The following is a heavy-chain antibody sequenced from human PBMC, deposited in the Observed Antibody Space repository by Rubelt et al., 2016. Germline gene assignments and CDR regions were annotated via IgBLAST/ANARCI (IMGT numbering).Heavy chain of an antibody. CDR3: ARIGSGTNAPVTD. D-gene: IGHD2-8*01. J-gene: IGHJ4*02. CDR1: GFIFRSHW. Sequence: EVQLVESGGGLVQPGGSLRLSCAASGFIFRSHWMSWVRQAPGKGLEWVANMNQDGSERNYVNSVKGRLDIARDNAKNSLYLQMNSLRAEDTAVYYCARIGSGTNAPVTDWGQGTLVTVSS. CDR2: MNQDGSER. V-gene: IGHV3-7*02.